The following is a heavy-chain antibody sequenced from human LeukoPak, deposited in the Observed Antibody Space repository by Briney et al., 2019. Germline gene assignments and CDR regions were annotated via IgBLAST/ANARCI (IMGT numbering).Heavy chain of an antibody. CDR2: IYYSGST. J-gene: IGHJ4*02. V-gene: IGHV4-59*01. Sequence: SETLSLTCTVSGGSISSYYWSWIRQPPGKGLEWIGYIYYSGSTNYNPSLKSRVTISVDTSKNQFSLKLSSVTAADTAVYYCARDVWAGFWGQGTRVTVSS. CDR3: ARDVWAGF. D-gene: IGHD3-10*01. CDR1: GGSISSYY.